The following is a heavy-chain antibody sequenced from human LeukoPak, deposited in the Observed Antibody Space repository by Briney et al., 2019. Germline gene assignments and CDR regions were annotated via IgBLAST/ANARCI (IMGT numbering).Heavy chain of an antibody. D-gene: IGHD2-15*01. V-gene: IGHV4-59*01. J-gene: IGHJ3*02. CDR2: IYYSVST. CDR3: ARGVCSGGSCYSPPI. CDR1: GGSISSYY. Sequence: SETLSLTCTVSGGSISSYYWSWIRQPPGKGLEWIGYIYYSVSTNYNPSLKSRVTISVDTSKNQFSLKLSSVTAADTAVYYCARGVCSGGSCYSPPIWGQGTMVTVSS.